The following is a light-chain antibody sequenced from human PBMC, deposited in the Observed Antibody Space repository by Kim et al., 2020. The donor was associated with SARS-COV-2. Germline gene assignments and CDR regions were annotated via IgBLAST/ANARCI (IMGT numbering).Light chain of an antibody. V-gene: IGKV3-20*01. J-gene: IGKJ1*01. CDR2: GAS. CDR1: QTVSSNY. Sequence: EIVLTQSPGTLSLSPGERATLSCRASQTVSSNYLAWFQQKPGQAPRILLYGASSRASDIPDRFSGSGSGTDFTLTISTLEPEDFAVYYCQQYGSPAWTFGQGTKVDIK. CDR3: QQYGSPAWT.